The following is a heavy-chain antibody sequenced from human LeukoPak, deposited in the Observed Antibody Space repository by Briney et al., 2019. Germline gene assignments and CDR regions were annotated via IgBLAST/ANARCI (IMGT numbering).Heavy chain of an antibody. CDR1: GFTFSSYS. D-gene: IGHD6-13*01. CDR2: ISSSSSTI. V-gene: IGHV3-48*02. J-gene: IGHJ4*02. Sequence: PGGSLRLSCAASGFTFSSYSINWVRQAPGKGLEWVSYISSSSSTIYYADSVKGRFTISRDNAKNSLYLQMNSLRDEDTAVYYCARGPMYSSRFAGDYWGQGTLVTVSS. CDR3: ARGPMYSSRFAGDY.